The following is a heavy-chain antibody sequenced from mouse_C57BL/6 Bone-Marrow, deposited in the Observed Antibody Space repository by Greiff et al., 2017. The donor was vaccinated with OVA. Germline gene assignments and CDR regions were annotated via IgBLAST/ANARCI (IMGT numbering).Heavy chain of an antibody. CDR2: ISNGGGST. Sequence: EVKLVESGGGLVQPGGSLKLSCAASGFTFSDYYMYWVRQTPEKRLEWVAYISNGGGSTYYPATVKGRFTISRDNAKNTLYLQMRRLKSEYTAMYYCASSLYYDYDYYAMDYWGQGTSVTVSS. D-gene: IGHD2-4*01. CDR3: ASSLYYDYDYYAMDY. J-gene: IGHJ4*01. V-gene: IGHV5-12*01. CDR1: GFTFSDYY.